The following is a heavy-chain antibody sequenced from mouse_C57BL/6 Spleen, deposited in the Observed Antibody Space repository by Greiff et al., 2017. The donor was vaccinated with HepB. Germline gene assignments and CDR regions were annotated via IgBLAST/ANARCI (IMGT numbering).Heavy chain of an antibody. CDR3: ARRGGLYYGYDAWFAY. V-gene: IGHV1-55*01. CDR2: IYPGSGST. D-gene: IGHD2-2*01. J-gene: IGHJ3*01. Sequence: VQLQQPGAELVKPGASVKMSCKASGYTFTSYWITWVKQRPGQGLEWIGDIYPGSGSTNYNEKFKSKATLTVDTSSSTAYMQLSSLTSEDSAVYYCARRGGLYYGYDAWFAYWGQGTLVTVSA. CDR1: GYTFTSYW.